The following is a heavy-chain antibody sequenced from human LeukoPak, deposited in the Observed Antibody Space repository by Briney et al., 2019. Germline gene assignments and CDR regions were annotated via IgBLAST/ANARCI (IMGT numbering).Heavy chain of an antibody. V-gene: IGHV5-51*01. D-gene: IGHD6-13*01. CDR1: GYSFTSYW. Sequence: GESLKISCKGSGYSFTSYWIGWVRQMPGEGLEWMGIIYPGDSDTRYSPSFQGQVTISADKSISTAYLQWSSLKASDTAMYYCARRLRSSSWYDWFDPWGQGTLVTVSS. CDR2: IYPGDSDT. CDR3: ARRLRSSSWYDWFDP. J-gene: IGHJ5*02.